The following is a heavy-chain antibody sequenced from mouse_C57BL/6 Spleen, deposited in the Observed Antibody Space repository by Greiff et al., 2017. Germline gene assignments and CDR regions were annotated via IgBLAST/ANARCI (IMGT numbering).Heavy chain of an antibody. Sequence: VQLQQSGPVLVKPGASVTMSCKASGYTFTDYYMNWVKQSHGKSLEWIGVINPYNGGTSYNQKFKGKATLTVDKSSSTAYMELNSLTSEDSAVYYCATQRDYFDYWGQGTTLTVSS. CDR2: INPYNGGT. V-gene: IGHV1-19*01. CDR1: GYTFTDYY. J-gene: IGHJ2*01. CDR3: ATQRDYFDY.